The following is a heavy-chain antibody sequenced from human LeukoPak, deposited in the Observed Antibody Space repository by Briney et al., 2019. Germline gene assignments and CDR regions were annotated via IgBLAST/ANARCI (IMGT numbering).Heavy chain of an antibody. CDR1: GGSISSYY. Sequence: MSSETLSLACTVSGGSISSYYWSWIRQPPGKGLEWIGYIYYSGSTNYNPSLKSRVTISVDTSKNQFSLKLSSVTAADTAVYYCARDSGSYYLALSYWGQGTLVTVSS. CDR2: IYYSGST. CDR3: ARDSGSYYLALSY. D-gene: IGHD1-26*01. V-gene: IGHV4-59*12. J-gene: IGHJ4*02.